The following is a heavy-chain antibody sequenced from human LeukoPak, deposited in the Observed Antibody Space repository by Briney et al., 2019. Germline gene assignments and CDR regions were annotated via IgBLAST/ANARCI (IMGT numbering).Heavy chain of an antibody. CDR2: IIPIFGTA. CDR3: ARDLAGSMAYSYGMAV. CDR1: GGTFSSYA. Sequence: ASVKVSRKASGGTFSSYAISWVRQAPGQGLEWMGGIIPIFGTANYAQKFQGRVTITADESTSTAYMELSSLRSEDTAVYYCARDLAGSMAYSYGMAVWAQGPTVTVPS. V-gene: IGHV1-69*13. D-gene: IGHD3-10*01. J-gene: IGHJ6*02.